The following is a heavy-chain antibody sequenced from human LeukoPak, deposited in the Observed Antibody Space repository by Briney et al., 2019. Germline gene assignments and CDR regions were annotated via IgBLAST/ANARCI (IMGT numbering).Heavy chain of an antibody. V-gene: IGHV3-21*01. CDR1: GFTFSSYS. J-gene: IGHJ5*02. D-gene: IGHD1-26*01. Sequence: GGSLRLSCAASGFTFSSYSMNCVRQAPGKGLEWISSISSSSSYIYYEDSVKGRFTISRDKAKNSLYLQMNRLRAEDTAVYYCARDYGANWFDPWGQGTLVTVSS. CDR3: ARDYGANWFDP. CDR2: ISSSSSYI.